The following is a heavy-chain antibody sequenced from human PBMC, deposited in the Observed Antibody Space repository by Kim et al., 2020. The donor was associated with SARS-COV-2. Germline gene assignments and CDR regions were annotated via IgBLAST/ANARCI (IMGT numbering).Heavy chain of an antibody. Sequence: GGSLRLSCAASGFTFSSYAMHWVRQAPGKGLEWVAVISYDGSNKYYADSVKGRFTISRDNSKNTLYLQMNSLRAEDTAVYYCARGGGLLWFGETDNAYY. CDR1: GFTFSSYA. CDR2: ISYDGSNK. J-gene: IGHJ6*01. D-gene: IGHD3-10*01. CDR3: ARGGGLLWFGETDNAYY. V-gene: IGHV3-30*04.